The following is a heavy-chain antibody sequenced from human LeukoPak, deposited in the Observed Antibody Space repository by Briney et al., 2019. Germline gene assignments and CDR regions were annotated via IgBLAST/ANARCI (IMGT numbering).Heavy chain of an antibody. J-gene: IGHJ1*01. Sequence: PSETLSLTCAVYGGSFSGYYWSWIRQPPGKGLEWIGEINHSGSTNYNPSLKSRVTISVDTSKNQFSLKLSSVTAADTAVYYCARRRSAVAQYFQHWGQGTLVTVSS. CDR3: ARRRSAVAQYFQH. CDR1: GGSFSGYY. CDR2: INHSGST. V-gene: IGHV4-34*01. D-gene: IGHD6-19*01.